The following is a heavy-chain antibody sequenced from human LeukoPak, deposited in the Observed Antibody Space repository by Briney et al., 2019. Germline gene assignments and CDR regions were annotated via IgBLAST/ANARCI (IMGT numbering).Heavy chain of an antibody. D-gene: IGHD5-18*01. V-gene: IGHV3-13*01. Sequence: GGSLRLSCAASGFTFSSYDMHWVRQATGKGLEWVSAIGTAGDTYYPGSVKGRFTISRENAKNSLYLQMNSLRAGDTAVYYCARGRRGGYSYGYGWFDPWGQRTLVTVSS. J-gene: IGHJ5*02. CDR1: GFTFSSYD. CDR2: IGTAGDT. CDR3: ARGRRGGYSYGYGWFDP.